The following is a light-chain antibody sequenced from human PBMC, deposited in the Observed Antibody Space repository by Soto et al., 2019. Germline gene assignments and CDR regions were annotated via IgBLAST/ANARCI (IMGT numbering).Light chain of an antibody. CDR3: LQDNNYPWT. CDR1: QAIRND. CDR2: CPS. V-gene: IGKV1-6*01. J-gene: IGKJ1*01. Sequence: AIQMTQSPSSLSASVGDRVTISCRARQAIRNDVGWYQQKPGKAPNLLIFCPSSLVSGVPSRFSGSGSGTDFTLTISSLQPEDFATYYCLQDNNYPWTFGQGTKVEI.